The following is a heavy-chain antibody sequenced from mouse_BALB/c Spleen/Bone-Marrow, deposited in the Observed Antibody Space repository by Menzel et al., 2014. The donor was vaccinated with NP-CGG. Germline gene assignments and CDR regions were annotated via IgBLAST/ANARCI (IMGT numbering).Heavy chain of an antibody. CDR1: GYIFTSYV. Sequence: LVESGPELVKPGTSVKMSCKASGYIFTSYVMDWVKQKPGQGLEWIGYINPYNDVTNYNEKFKGKATLTSDKSSSTAYMEVSSLTSEDSAVYYCVREGWLLRFDYWGQGTTLTVSS. CDR3: VREGWLLRFDY. D-gene: IGHD2-3*01. CDR2: INPYNDVT. V-gene: IGHV1-14*01. J-gene: IGHJ2*01.